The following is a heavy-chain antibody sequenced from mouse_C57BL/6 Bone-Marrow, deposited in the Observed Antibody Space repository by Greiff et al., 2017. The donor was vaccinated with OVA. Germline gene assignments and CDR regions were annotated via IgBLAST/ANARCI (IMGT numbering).Heavy chain of an antibody. D-gene: IGHD2-2*01. Sequence: VQLQQPGAELVKPGASVKLSCKASGYTFTSYWMHWVKQRPGQGLEWIGMIHPNSGSTNYNEKFKSKATLTVDKSSSTAYMQLSSLTSEGSAVYYCARFGGYPFAYWGQGTLVTVSA. CDR2: IHPNSGST. CDR1: GYTFTSYW. J-gene: IGHJ3*01. V-gene: IGHV1-64*01. CDR3: ARFGGYPFAY.